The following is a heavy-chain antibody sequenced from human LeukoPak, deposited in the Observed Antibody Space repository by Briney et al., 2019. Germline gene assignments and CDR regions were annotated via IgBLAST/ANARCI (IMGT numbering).Heavy chain of an antibody. V-gene: IGHV3-13*04. CDR1: GFTFSSYD. CDR2: IGTAGDT. Sequence: GGSLRLSCAASGFTFSSYDMHWVRQATGKGLEWVSAIGTAGDTYYPGSVKGRFTISRENAKNSLYLQMNSLRAGDTAVYYCARGTPSYGRYYYYYYGMDVWGRGTTVTVSS. CDR3: ARGTPSYGRYYYYYYGMDV. J-gene: IGHJ6*02. D-gene: IGHD2/OR15-2a*01.